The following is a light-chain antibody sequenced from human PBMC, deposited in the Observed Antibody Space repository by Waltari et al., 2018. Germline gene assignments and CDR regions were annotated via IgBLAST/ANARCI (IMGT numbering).Light chain of an antibody. Sequence: EIVLTQSPGTVSLSPGDRATSSCWASQSVSTYLAWSQQKPGQAPRLLIYPASTRATGIPDRFSGSGSVTDFSLTISRLEPEDFAMYYCHQYVESPATFGQGTKVEIK. CDR3: HQYVESPAT. CDR2: PAS. V-gene: IGKV3-20*01. J-gene: IGKJ1*01. CDR1: QSVSTY.